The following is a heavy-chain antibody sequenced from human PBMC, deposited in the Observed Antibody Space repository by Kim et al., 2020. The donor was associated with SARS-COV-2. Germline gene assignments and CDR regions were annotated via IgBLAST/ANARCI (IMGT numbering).Heavy chain of an antibody. CDR3: ARSILPDY. Sequence: GGSLSLSCAASGFTFTTYWMTWVRQAPGKGLEWVASINQGGSDKYYVDSVKGRFTVSRDHARNSLYLQMNSLRAEDTAVYFCARSILPDYWGQGTLVTVSS. D-gene: IGHD3-10*01. J-gene: IGHJ4*02. CDR2: INQGGSDK. CDR1: GFTFTTYW. V-gene: IGHV3-7*03.